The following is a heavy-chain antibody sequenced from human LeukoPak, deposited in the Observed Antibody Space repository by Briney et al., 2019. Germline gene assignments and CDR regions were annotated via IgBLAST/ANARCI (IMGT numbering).Heavy chain of an antibody. D-gene: IGHD3-9*01. V-gene: IGHV3-48*01. CDR2: ISSGSSTI. CDR1: GFTFSSYS. CDR3: ARALRYFDWLSTSPEYNWFDP. Sequence: GGSLRLSCAASGFTFSSYSMNWVRQAPGKGLEWVSYISSGSSTIYYADSVKGRFTISRDNAKNSLYLQMNSLRAEDTAVYYCARALRYFDWLSTSPEYNWFDPWGQGTLVTVSS. J-gene: IGHJ5*02.